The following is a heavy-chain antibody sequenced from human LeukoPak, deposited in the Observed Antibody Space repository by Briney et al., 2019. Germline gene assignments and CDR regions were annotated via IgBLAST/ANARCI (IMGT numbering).Heavy chain of an antibody. CDR2: ISSSSSTI. J-gene: IGHJ4*02. CDR1: GFTFTDYY. Sequence: SGGSLRLSCAASGFTFTDYYMSWVRQAPGKGLEWVSYISSSSSTIYYADSVKGRFTISRDNAKNSLYLQMNSLRAEDTAVYYCARAMVRGVPDYWGQGTLVTVSS. CDR3: ARAMVRGVPDY. V-gene: IGHV3-11*04. D-gene: IGHD3-10*01.